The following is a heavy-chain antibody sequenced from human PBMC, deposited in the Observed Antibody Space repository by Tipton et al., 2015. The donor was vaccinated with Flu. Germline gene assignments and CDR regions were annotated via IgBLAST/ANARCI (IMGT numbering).Heavy chain of an antibody. J-gene: IGHJ4*02. CDR2: IHTRENP. Sequence: TLSLTCAVSGYSIRSSNYYWAWIRQPPGKGLEWIGRIHTRENPTYNPSLKSPVAIYMSASKNQFSLRLTSVTAADTAVYYCARDPSLGMPDYFDSWGQGILVTASS. CDR1: GYSIRSSNYY. V-gene: IGHV4-61*02. CDR3: ARDPSLGMPDYFDS. D-gene: IGHD2-2*01.